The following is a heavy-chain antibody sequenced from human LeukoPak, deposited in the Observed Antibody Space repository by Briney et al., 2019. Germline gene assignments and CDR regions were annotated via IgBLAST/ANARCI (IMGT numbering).Heavy chain of an antibody. V-gene: IGHV2-5*02. CDR1: GFSLSGNGVG. D-gene: IGHD3-3*01. J-gene: IGHJ4*02. CDR2: IFWDDNQ. CDR3: ARRGMLFGVVITFDY. Sequence: SGPKLLRHTQTLTLTCRFSGFSLSGNGVGVGWIRQPPGKALEWLAFIFWDDNQHYNPSLKTRLTITKDTSKNQVVLTMTNMDPVDTATYYCARRGMLFGVVITFDYWSQGTLVTVSS.